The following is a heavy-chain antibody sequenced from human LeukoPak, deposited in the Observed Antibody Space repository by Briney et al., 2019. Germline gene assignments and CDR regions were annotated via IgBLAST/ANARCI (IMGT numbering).Heavy chain of an antibody. CDR1: GFTFSSSA. J-gene: IGHJ5*02. V-gene: IGHV3-23*01. CDR2: VSDNGAKT. CDR3: AKPLLWGYNWIDP. D-gene: IGHD7-27*01. Sequence: GGSLRLSCAASGFTFSSSAMSWVRQAPGKRLEWVSTVSDNGAKTYYADSVKGRFTISRDNSKNTLYLQMDSLRAEDTAVYYCAKPLLWGYNWIDPWGQGTLVTVSS.